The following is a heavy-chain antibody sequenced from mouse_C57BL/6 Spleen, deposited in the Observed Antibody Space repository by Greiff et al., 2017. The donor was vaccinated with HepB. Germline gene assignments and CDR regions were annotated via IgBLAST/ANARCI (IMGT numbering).Heavy chain of an antibody. J-gene: IGHJ2*01. CDR2: INPSSGYT. V-gene: IGHV1-7*01. CDR1: GYTFTSYW. CDR3: ARSYYSNYNYFDY. Sequence: VQLQQSGAELAKPGASVKLSCKASGYTFTSYWMHWVKQRPGQGLEWIGYINPSSGYTKYNQKFKDKATLTADKSSSTAYMQLSSLTYEDSAVYYCARSYYSNYNYFDYWGQGTTLPVSS. D-gene: IGHD2-5*01.